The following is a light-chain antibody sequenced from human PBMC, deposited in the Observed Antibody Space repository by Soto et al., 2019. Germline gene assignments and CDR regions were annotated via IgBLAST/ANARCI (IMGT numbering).Light chain of an antibody. J-gene: IGKJ3*01. V-gene: IGKV1-39*01. Sequence: DFQMTQSPSSLSASVGDRVSITCRASQSIGSSLNWYQHKPGKAPKLLIYSASTLQGGGRSRFSGSGSGTDFTLTISSLQPEDFATYYCQQSYTAPFTFGPGTKVDVK. CDR2: SAS. CDR3: QQSYTAPFT. CDR1: QSIGSS.